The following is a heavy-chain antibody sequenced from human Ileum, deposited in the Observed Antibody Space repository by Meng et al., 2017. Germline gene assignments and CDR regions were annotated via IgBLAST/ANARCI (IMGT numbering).Heavy chain of an antibody. D-gene: IGHD3-10*01. CDR3: ARGVVSGSHYNTY. V-gene: IGHV4-4*02. Sequence: QVQLQESGPGLVKPSVTLSLTCAVTGGSISSSIWWSWVRQPPEKGLEWIGEIHHSGTTNYSPSLKSRLTISVDKSKNQFSLKLQSVTAADTAVYFCARGVVSGSHYNTYWGQGILVRLL. CDR2: IHHSGTT. CDR1: GGSISSSIW. J-gene: IGHJ4*02.